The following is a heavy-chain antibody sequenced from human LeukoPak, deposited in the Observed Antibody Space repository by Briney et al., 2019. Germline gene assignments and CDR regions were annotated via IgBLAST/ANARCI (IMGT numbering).Heavy chain of an antibody. D-gene: IGHD2-2*02. V-gene: IGHV5-51*01. CDR2: IYPGDSDT. Sequence: GESLKISCKGSGYSFTSYWIGWVRPMPGKGLEWMGIIYPGDSDTRYSPSFQGQVTISADKSISTAYLQWSSLKASDTAMYYCARQRGVVPAAIEHNWFDPWGQGTLVTVSS. J-gene: IGHJ5*02. CDR3: ARQRGVVPAAIEHNWFDP. CDR1: GYSFTSYW.